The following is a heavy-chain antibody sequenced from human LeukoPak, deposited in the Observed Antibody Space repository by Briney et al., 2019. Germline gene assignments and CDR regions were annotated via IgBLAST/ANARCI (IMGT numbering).Heavy chain of an antibody. Sequence: GASVKVSCKASGYTFNACYRNWVRQATGQRLEWMGWMNPNSGNTGYGQSFQGRITMTRYISIGTAYMELSNLTSEDTAIYYCTRGSSGRRDSWGQGTLVTVSA. CDR2: MNPNSGNT. V-gene: IGHV1-8*01. CDR1: GYTFNACY. D-gene: IGHD6-19*01. J-gene: IGHJ4*02. CDR3: TRGSSGRRDS.